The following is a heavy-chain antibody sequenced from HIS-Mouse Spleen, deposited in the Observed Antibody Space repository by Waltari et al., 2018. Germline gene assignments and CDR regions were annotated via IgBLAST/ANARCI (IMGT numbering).Heavy chain of an antibody. CDR3: ARDGYSGYGHDAFDI. J-gene: IGHJ3*02. D-gene: IGHD5-12*01. Sequence: QLQLQESGPGLVKPSETLSLTCTVSGGSISSSSYYCGWIRQPPGKGLEWSWSFYYRGRTYYNPSLKSRVTISGDTSKNQFSLKLSSVTAADTAVYYCARDGYSGYGHDAFDIWGQGTMVTVSS. CDR2: FYYRGRT. CDR1: GGSISSSSYY. V-gene: IGHV4-39*07.